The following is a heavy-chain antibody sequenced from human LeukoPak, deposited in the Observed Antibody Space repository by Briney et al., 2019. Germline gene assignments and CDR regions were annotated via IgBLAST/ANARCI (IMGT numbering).Heavy chain of an antibody. CDR2: IYYTGSTS. V-gene: IGHV4-39*01. CDR1: GGSISISAYY. D-gene: IGHD3-22*01. J-gene: IGHJ4*02. CDR3: ARRDDSSNYPRFDY. Sequence: SETLSLTCTVSGGSISISAYYWGWIRQPPGKGLEWIGNIYYTGSTSYYNPSLKSRVTISVDTSKNQFSLKLTSVTAADTAVYYCARRDDSSNYPRFDYWGQGILVTVSP.